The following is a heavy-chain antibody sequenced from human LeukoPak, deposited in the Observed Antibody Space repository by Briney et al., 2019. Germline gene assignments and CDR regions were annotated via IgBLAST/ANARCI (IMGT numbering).Heavy chain of an antibody. D-gene: IGHD2-8*01. CDR1: GFTFSSYA. V-gene: IGHV3-23*01. J-gene: IGHJ4*02. CDR3: AKDTSIGKYCTNGVCSPFDY. CDR2: ISDSGDYT. Sequence: PGGSLRLSCAASGFTFSSYAMSWVRQAPGKGLEWVSAISDSGDYTYYADSVKGRFTISRDNSKNTLYLQMNSLRAEDTAVYYCAKDTSIGKYCTNGVCSPFDYWGRGTLVTVSS.